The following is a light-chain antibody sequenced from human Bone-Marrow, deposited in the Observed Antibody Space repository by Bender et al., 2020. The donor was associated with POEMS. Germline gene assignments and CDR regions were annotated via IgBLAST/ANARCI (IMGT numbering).Light chain of an antibody. CDR1: YSDIGSYNL. CDR3: SSYTSTDTLVV. CDR2: EVT. Sequence: QSALTQPASVSGSPGQSITISCTGSYSDIGSYNLVSWYQQHPGKAPKLVIYEVTNRPSGVSDRFSASKSGSTASLTISGLQAEDEADYYCSSYTSTDTLVVFGGGTKLTVL. J-gene: IGLJ2*01. V-gene: IGLV2-14*02.